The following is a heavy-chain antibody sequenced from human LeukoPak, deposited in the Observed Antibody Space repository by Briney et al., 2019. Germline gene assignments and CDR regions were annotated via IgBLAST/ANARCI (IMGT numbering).Heavy chain of an antibody. J-gene: IGHJ6*03. D-gene: IGHD3-10*01. V-gene: IGHV1-46*01. CDR2: INPSGGST. Sequence: GASVKVSCKASGYTFTSYYMHWVRQAPGQGLEWMGIINPSGGSTSYAQKFQGRVTMTRDMSTSTVYTELSSLRSEDTAVYYCARDGTMVRGVIIEFYYYYYMDVWGKGTTVTVSS. CDR1: GYTFTSYY. CDR3: ARDGTMVRGVIIEFYYYYYMDV.